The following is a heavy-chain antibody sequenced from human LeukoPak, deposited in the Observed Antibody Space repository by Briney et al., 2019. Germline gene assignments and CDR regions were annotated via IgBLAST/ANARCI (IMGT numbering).Heavy chain of an antibody. Sequence: GGTLRLSCAASGFTFINYDMSWVRQAPGKGLEWVSGISGSGDTTHYADSVKGRFTISRDNSKNTLYLQMNSLRAEDTAVYYCASQHKYYDSSGYYAGYWGQGTLVTVSS. CDR1: GFTFINYD. CDR2: ISGSGDTT. J-gene: IGHJ4*02. V-gene: IGHV3-23*01. CDR3: ASQHKYYDSSGYYAGY. D-gene: IGHD3-22*01.